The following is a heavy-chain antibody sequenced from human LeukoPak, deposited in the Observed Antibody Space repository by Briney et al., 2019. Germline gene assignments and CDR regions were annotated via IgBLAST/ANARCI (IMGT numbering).Heavy chain of an antibody. V-gene: IGHV3-9*01. J-gene: IGHJ4*02. CDR1: GFTFDDYA. CDR2: ISWSSGSI. D-gene: IGHD5-24*01. CDR3: ASGEMATTHFDY. Sequence: GRSLRLSCAASGFTFDDYAMHWVRQAPGKGLEWVSGISWSSGSIGYADSVKGRFTISRDNAKNSLYLQMNSLRAEDTALYYCASGEMATTHFDYWGQGTLVTVSS.